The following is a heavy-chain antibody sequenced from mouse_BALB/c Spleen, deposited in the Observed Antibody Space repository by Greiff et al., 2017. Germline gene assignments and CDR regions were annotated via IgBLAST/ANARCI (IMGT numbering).Heavy chain of an antibody. CDR1: GYTFTDYY. CDR3: ARSGYGNSFAY. CDR2: IYPGSGNT. D-gene: IGHD2-10*02. V-gene: IGHV1-84*02. Sequence: VQGVESGPELVKPGASVKISCKASGYTFTDYYINWVKQKPGQGLEWIGWIYPGSGNTKYNEKFKGKATLTVDTSSSTAYMQLSSLTSEDTAVYFCARSGYGNSFAYWGQGTLVTVSA. J-gene: IGHJ3*01.